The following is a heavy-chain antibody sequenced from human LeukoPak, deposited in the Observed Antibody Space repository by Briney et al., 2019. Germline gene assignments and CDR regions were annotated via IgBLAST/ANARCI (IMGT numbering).Heavy chain of an antibody. Sequence: SETLSLTCTVSGGSISSYYWGWIRQPPGKGLEWIGYIYYSGSTNYNPSLKSRVTISVDTSKNQFSLKLSSVTAADTAVYYCARDLSRGGAFDYWGQGTLVTVSS. J-gene: IGHJ4*02. CDR1: GGSISSYY. CDR2: IYYSGST. V-gene: IGHV4-59*01. CDR3: ARDLSRGGAFDY. D-gene: IGHD3-16*01.